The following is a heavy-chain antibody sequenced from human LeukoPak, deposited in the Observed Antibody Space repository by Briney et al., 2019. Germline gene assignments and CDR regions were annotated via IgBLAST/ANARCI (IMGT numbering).Heavy chain of an antibody. CDR3: ARDVGGVTIVRGVSVPRKNNWFEP. Sequence: ASETLSLTCTVSGGAITSGNYYWSWIRQPAGRGLEWIGRRYTNSITYYSPSLKSRVIISLDASNNLFSLMLTSVTAAAAAIYFCARDVGGVTIVRGVSVPRKNNWFEPWGQGMQVIVSS. J-gene: IGHJ5*02. CDR1: GGAITSGNYY. D-gene: IGHD3-10*01. V-gene: IGHV4-61*02. CDR2: RYTNSIT.